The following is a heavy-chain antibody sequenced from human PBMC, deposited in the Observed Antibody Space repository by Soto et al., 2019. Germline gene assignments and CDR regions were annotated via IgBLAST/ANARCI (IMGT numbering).Heavy chain of an antibody. J-gene: IGHJ5*02. D-gene: IGHD6-13*01. CDR1: GFTFSSYS. Sequence: SLRLSCAASGFTFSSYSMNWVRQAPGKGLEWVSSISSSSSYIYYADSVKGRFTISRDNAKNSLYLQMNSLRAEDTAVYYCARDLTSDGWSEAENWFDPWGQGTLVTVSS. CDR3: ARDLTSDGWSEAENWFDP. V-gene: IGHV3-21*01. CDR2: ISSSSSYI.